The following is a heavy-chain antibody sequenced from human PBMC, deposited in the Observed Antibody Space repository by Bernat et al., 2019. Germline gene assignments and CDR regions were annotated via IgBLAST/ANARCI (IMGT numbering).Heavy chain of an antibody. V-gene: IGHV3-21*04. J-gene: IGHJ4*02. Sequence: EVQLVESGGDLVKPGGSLRLSCAASGFTFSSYSMNWVRQAPGKGLEWVSSISSSSSYIYYTDSVKGRFTISRDNSKNTLYLQMNSLRAEDTAVYYCAKGSLYSSSVGYWGQGTLVTVSS. CDR2: ISSSSSYI. CDR3: AKGSLYSSSVGY. D-gene: IGHD6-6*01. CDR1: GFTFSSYS.